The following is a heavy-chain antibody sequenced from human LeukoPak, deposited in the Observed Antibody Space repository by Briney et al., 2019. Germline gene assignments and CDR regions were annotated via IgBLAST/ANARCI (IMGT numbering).Heavy chain of an antibody. J-gene: IGHJ3*02. CDR1: GFTFDDYG. D-gene: IGHD1-26*01. CDR2: INWNGGST. Sequence: GGSLRLSCAASGFTFDDYGVSWVRQAPGKGLERVSGINWNGGSTGYADSVKGRFTISRDNAKNSLYLQMNSLRAEDTALYYCARGSKRYSGSYLHAFDIWGQGTMVTVSS. CDR3: ARGSKRYSGSYLHAFDI. V-gene: IGHV3-20*04.